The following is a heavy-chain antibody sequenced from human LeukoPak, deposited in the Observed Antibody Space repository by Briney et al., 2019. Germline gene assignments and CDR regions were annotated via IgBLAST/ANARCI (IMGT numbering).Heavy chain of an antibody. CDR1: GGSISSGSYY. Sequence: SETLSLTCTVSGGSISSGSYYWSWIRQPAGKGLEWIGRIYTSGSTNYNPSLKSRVTISVDTSKNQFSLKLSSVTAADTAVYYCARHVRGSSLAAYGMDVWGQGTTVTVSS. J-gene: IGHJ6*02. D-gene: IGHD6-6*01. CDR2: IYTSGST. CDR3: ARHVRGSSLAAYGMDV. V-gene: IGHV4-61*02.